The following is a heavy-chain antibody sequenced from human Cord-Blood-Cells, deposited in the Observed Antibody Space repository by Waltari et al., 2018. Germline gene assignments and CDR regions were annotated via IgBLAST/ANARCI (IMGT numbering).Heavy chain of an antibody. Sequence: QVQLVESGGGVVQPGGSLRLSCAASGFTFSSYGMHWVRPAPGKGLEWVAFIRYDGSNKYYADSVKGRFTISRDNSKNTLYLQMNSLRAEDTAVYYCAKEDGSYYDYWGQGTLVTVSS. J-gene: IGHJ4*02. D-gene: IGHD1-26*01. CDR3: AKEDGSYYDY. CDR1: GFTFSSYG. CDR2: IRYDGSNK. V-gene: IGHV3-30*02.